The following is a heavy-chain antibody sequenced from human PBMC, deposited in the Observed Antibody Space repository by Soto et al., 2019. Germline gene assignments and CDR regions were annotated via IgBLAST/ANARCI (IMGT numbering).Heavy chain of an antibody. CDR3: ARETYSSTYFDS. D-gene: IGHD6-13*01. CDR1: GFSLSTRGVG. V-gene: IGHV2-5*02. CDR2: IYWDDEQ. Sequence: SGPTLVNPTQTLTLTCTFSGFSLSTRGVGVGWIRQPPGKALEWLALIYWDDEQRYSPSLKTRLTITKDTSKNHVVLTMTNMDPVDTATYYCARETYSSTYFDSWGQGTLVTVSS. J-gene: IGHJ4*02.